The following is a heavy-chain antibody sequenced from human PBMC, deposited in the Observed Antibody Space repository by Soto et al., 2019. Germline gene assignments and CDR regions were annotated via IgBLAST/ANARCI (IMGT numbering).Heavy chain of an antibody. J-gene: IGHJ4*02. D-gene: IGHD5-18*01. CDR3: ARDGVELWPPYYYFDY. Sequence: ASVKVSCKASGYTFTSYAMHWVRQAPGQRLEWMGWINAGNGNTKYSQKFQGRVTITRDTSASTAYMELSSLRSEDTAVYYCARDGVELWPPYYYFDYWGQGTLVTVSS. V-gene: IGHV1-3*01. CDR2: INAGNGNT. CDR1: GYTFTSYA.